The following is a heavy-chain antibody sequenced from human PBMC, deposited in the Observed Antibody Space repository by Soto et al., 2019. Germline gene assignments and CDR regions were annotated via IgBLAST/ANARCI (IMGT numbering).Heavy chain of an antibody. V-gene: IGHV3-21*01. CDR2: ISSSSSYI. J-gene: IGHJ5*02. D-gene: IGHD2-15*01. CDR3: ARAYCSGGSCWAWSNWFDP. Sequence: GGSLRLSCAASGFTFSSYSMNWVRQAPGKGLEWVSSISSSSSYIYYADSVKGRFTISRDNAKNSLYLQMNSLRAEDTAVYYCARAYCSGGSCWAWSNWFDPWGQGTLVTVSS. CDR1: GFTFSSYS.